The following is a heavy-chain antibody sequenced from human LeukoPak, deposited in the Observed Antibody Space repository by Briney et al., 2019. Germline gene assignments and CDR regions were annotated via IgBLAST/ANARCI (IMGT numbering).Heavy chain of an antibody. J-gene: IGHJ4*02. CDR3: AGDSARTIFGVIST. V-gene: IGHV3-30*03. D-gene: IGHD3-3*01. Sequence: GGSLRLSCAASGFTFRSYGMHWVRQAPGKGLEWVGVVSYDGSNKFYADFVKGRFAISKDNSKNTLSLQMNGLRPEDTAMYYCAGDSARTIFGVISTWGQGTLVTVSS. CDR2: VSYDGSNK. CDR1: GFTFRSYG.